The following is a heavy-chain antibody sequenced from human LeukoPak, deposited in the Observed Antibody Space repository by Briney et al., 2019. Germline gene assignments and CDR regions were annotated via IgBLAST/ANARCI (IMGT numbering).Heavy chain of an antibody. CDR2: ISVSGDNT. CDR3: ARRRYNWNDAYYFDY. D-gene: IGHD1-20*01. V-gene: IGHV3-23*01. CDR1: GFTFSNYA. J-gene: IGHJ4*02. Sequence: GGSLRLSCSASGFTFSNYAMTWVRQAPGKGLQWFSTISVSGDNTYYADSVKGRFTISRDNAKNSLYLQMNSLRAEDTAMYYCARRRYNWNDAYYFDYWGQGTLVTVSS.